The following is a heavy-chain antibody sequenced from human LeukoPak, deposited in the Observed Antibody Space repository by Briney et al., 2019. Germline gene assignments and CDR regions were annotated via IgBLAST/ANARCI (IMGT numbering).Heavy chain of an antibody. CDR1: GGSISSNF. CDR3: ARTGSYNPYDWLDP. Sequence: SETLSLTCTVSGGSISSNFWSWIRQPPGKGLEWIGYVYYSGSTTYNPSLKSRVTISVDTSKRQFSLKLSSVTAADTAVYYCARTGSYNPYDWLDPWGQGTLVTVSS. CDR2: VYYSGST. V-gene: IGHV4-59*08. J-gene: IGHJ5*02. D-gene: IGHD1-14*01.